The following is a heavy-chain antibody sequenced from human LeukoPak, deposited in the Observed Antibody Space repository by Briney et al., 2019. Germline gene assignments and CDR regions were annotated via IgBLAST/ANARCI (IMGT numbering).Heavy chain of an antibody. D-gene: IGHD3-3*01. V-gene: IGHV3-23*01. Sequence: GGSLRLSCAASGFNFSSYAMSWVRQAPGKGLEWVSATSSSGYSTYYADSVKGRFTISRDNSKNTLYLQMNSLRAEDTAVYYCAKHRFWSGYYCDYWGQGTLVTVSS. CDR2: TSSSGYST. J-gene: IGHJ4*02. CDR3: AKHRFWSGYYCDY. CDR1: GFNFSSYA.